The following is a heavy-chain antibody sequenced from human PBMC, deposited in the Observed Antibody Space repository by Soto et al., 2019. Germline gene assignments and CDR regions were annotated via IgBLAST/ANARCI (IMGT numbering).Heavy chain of an antibody. CDR3: ANALRFTFTTGYYMDV. D-gene: IGHD3-16*01. CDR2: ISGSGST. CDR1: GFTVSSYD. J-gene: IGHJ6*03. V-gene: IGHV3-23*01. Sequence: EVQLLESGGGLVQPGGSLRLSCAASGFTVSSYDMSWVRQAPGKGLEWVSVISGSGSTYSADSVKGRSTISRDSSKNTAYLQMNSLRAEDTAVYYCANALRFTFTTGYYMDVWGRGTTVTFSS.